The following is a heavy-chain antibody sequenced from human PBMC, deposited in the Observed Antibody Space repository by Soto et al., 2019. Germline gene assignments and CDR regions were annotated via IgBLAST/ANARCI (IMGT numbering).Heavy chain of an antibody. V-gene: IGHV4-39*01. CDR1: GGSISSSSYY. D-gene: IGHD5-12*01. Sequence: LSLTCTVSGGSISSSSYYWGWIRQPPGKGLEWIGSIYYSGSTYYNPSLKSRVTISVDTSKNQFSLKLSSVTAADTAVYYCARLRGYSGYDLYYYYGMDVWGQGTTVTVSS. J-gene: IGHJ6*02. CDR3: ARLRGYSGYDLYYYYGMDV. CDR2: IYYSGST.